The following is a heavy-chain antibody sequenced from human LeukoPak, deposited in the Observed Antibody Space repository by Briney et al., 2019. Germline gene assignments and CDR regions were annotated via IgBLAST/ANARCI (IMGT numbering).Heavy chain of an antibody. J-gene: IGHJ4*02. D-gene: IGHD6-19*01. CDR3: ARAVTVAGSSDY. CDR2: INHSGST. Sequence: PSETLSLTCAVYGGSFSGYYWSWIRQPPGKGLEWIGEINHSGSTNYNPSLKSRVTKSVDTSKNQFSLKLSSVTAADTAVYYCARAVTVAGSSDYWGQGTLVTVSS. CDR1: GGSFSGYY. V-gene: IGHV4-34*01.